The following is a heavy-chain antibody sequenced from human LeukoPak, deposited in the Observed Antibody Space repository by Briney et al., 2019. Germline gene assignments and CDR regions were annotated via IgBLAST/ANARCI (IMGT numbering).Heavy chain of an antibody. CDR3: VNQISGWVY. Sequence: PGGSLRLSCSASGCTFSTLPMHWVRQAPGKGLEYVSGSSSNGGSTYYADSAKGRFTISRDNSKNTLYLQMSSMRHEDTAVYYCVNQISGWVYWGQGTLVTVSS. CDR2: SSSNGGST. J-gene: IGHJ4*02. D-gene: IGHD6-19*01. CDR1: GCTFSTLP. V-gene: IGHV3-64D*06.